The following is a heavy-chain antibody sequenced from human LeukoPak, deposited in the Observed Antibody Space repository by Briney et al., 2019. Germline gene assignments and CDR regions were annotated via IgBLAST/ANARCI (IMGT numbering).Heavy chain of an antibody. Sequence: ASVKVSCKASGGTFSSYAISWVRQAPGQGLEWMGWMNPNSGNTGYAQKFQGRVTITRNTSISTAYMELSSLRSEDTAVYYCARAGSGTWYYYYYMDVWGKGTTVTVSS. V-gene: IGHV1-8*03. CDR2: MNPNSGNT. CDR1: GGTFSSYA. CDR3: ARAGSGTWYYYYYMDV. J-gene: IGHJ6*03. D-gene: IGHD3-10*01.